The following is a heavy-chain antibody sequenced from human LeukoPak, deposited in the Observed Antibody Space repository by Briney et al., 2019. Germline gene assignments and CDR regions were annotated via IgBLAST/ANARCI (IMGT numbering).Heavy chain of an antibody. D-gene: IGHD2-21*01. CDR1: GYTFTSYY. J-gene: IGHJ3*02. V-gene: IGHV1-46*01. CDR2: INPSGGST. Sequence: GASVKVSCKASGYTFTSYYMHWVRQAPGQGLEWMGIINPSGGSTSYTQKFQGRVTMTRDMSTSTVYMELSSLRSEDTAVYYCARDMMWWLSILFGAAFDIWGQGTMVTVSS. CDR3: ARDMMWWLSILFGAAFDI.